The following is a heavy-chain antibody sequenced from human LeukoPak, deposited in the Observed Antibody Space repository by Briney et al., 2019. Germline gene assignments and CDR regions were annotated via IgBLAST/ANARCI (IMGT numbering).Heavy chain of an antibody. CDR3: ARWSYYDYVWGSYPPVD. V-gene: IGHV3-74*01. D-gene: IGHD3-16*02. CDR1: GFTFSNYW. J-gene: IGHJ4*02. CDR2: INTDGRST. Sequence: GGSLRLSCAASGFTFSNYWMHWVRQAPGKGLVWVSRINTDGRSTSYVDSVKGRFTISRDNAKNSLYLQMNSLRAEDTAVYYCARWSYYDYVWGSYPPVDWGQGTLVTVSS.